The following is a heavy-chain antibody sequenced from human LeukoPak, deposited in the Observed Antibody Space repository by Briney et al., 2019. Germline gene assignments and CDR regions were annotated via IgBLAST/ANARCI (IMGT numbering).Heavy chain of an antibody. Sequence: SGGSLRLSCAASGFTFSSYAMHWVRQAPGKGLEWVAVISYDGSNKYYADSVKGRFTISRDNSKNTLYLQMNSLRAGDTAVYYCAKDWAYSGSRIDFDYWGQGTLVTVSS. CDR3: AKDWAYSGSRIDFDY. V-gene: IGHV3-30*04. D-gene: IGHD1-26*01. J-gene: IGHJ4*02. CDR2: ISYDGSNK. CDR1: GFTFSSYA.